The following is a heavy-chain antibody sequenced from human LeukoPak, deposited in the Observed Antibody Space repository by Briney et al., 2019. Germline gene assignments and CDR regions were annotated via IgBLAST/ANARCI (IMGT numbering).Heavy chain of an antibody. CDR2: IYTSGST. J-gene: IGHJ4*02. CDR3: ARDTYNYGSSAYYFDY. CDR1: GVSISSYS. V-gene: IGHV4-4*07. D-gene: IGHD5-18*01. Sequence: PSETLSPTCTVSGVSISSYSWSWIRQPAGKGLEWIGRIYTSGSTNYNPSLKSRVTMSVDTSKNQFSLKLSSVTAADTAVYYCARDTYNYGSSAYYFDYWGQGTLVAVSS.